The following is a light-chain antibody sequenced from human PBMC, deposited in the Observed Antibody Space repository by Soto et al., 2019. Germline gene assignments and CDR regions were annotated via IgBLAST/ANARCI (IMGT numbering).Light chain of an antibody. CDR3: QQRSNWRWLT. Sequence: EIVLTQSPATLSLSPGERATLSCRASQSVSSYLAWYQQKHGQSPRLLIYDASNRATGIPARFSGSGSGTDFTLTISSLEPEDFAVYYCQQRSNWRWLTFGGGTKVDIK. CDR2: DAS. J-gene: IGKJ4*01. V-gene: IGKV3-11*01. CDR1: QSVSSY.